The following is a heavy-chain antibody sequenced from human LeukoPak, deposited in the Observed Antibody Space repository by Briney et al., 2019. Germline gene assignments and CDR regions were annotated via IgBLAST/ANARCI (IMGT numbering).Heavy chain of an antibody. D-gene: IGHD6-13*01. Sequence: GGSLRLSCAASGLTFSSYAMSWVRQAPGKGLEWVSAISGSGGSTYYADSVKGRFTISKDNSKNTLYLQMNSLRAEDTAVYYCAKDHFSSWYSDWFDPWGQGTLVTVSS. CDR2: ISGSGGST. V-gene: IGHV3-23*01. CDR1: GLTFSSYA. J-gene: IGHJ5*02. CDR3: AKDHFSSWYSDWFDP.